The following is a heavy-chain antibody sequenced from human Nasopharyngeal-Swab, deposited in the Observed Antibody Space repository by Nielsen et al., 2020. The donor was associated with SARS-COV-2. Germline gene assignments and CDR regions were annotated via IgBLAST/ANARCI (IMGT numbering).Heavy chain of an antibody. D-gene: IGHD6-13*01. Sequence: GESLKISCAASGFTFSSYAMSWVRQAPGKGLEWVSAISSSSSYIYYADSVKGRFTISRDNAKNSLYLQMNSLRAEDTAVYYCARDYPYSSSWYPYYYYYYMDVWGKGTTVTVSS. V-gene: IGHV3-21*01. CDR3: ARDYPYSSSWYPYYYYYYMDV. J-gene: IGHJ6*03. CDR2: ISSSSSYI. CDR1: GFTFSSYA.